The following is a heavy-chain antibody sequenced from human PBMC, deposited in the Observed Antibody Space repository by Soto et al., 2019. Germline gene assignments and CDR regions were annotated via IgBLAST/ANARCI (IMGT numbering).Heavy chain of an antibody. D-gene: IGHD7-27*01. J-gene: IGHJ4*02. V-gene: IGHV3-64D*09. Sequence: GGSLRLSCSASGFTFSSYAMHWVRQAPGKGLEYVSAISSNGGSTYYADSVKGRFTISRDNSKNTLYLRMSSLRAEDTAVYYCVKERELGDFDYWGQGTLVTVSS. CDR3: VKERELGDFDY. CDR2: ISSNGGST. CDR1: GFTFSSYA.